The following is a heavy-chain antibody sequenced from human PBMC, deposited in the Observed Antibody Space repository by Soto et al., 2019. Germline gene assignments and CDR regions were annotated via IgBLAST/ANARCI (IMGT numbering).Heavy chain of an antibody. CDR2: ISSSSSTI. D-gene: IGHD3-9*01. CDR1: GFTFSSYS. J-gene: IGHJ4*02. Sequence: GGSLRLSCAASGFTFSSYSMNWVRQAPGKGLEWVSYISSSSSTIYYADSVKGRFTISRDNAKNSLYLQMNSLRAEDTAVYYCARAFEALLDYWGQGTLVTVSS. V-gene: IGHV3-48*01. CDR3: ARAFEALLDY.